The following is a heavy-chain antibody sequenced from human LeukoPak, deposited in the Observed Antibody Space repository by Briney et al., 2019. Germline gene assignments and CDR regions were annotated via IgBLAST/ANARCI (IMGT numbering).Heavy chain of an antibody. D-gene: IGHD3-10*01. CDR3: ARDLGLAPSMVRGDRGY. V-gene: IGHV3-74*01. J-gene: IGHJ1*01. CDR2: INTDGSST. CDR1: GFTFSTYW. Sequence: GGSLRLSCAASGFTFSTYWMHWVRQAPGKGPVWVSRINTDGSSTSYADSVKGRFTISRDNAKNSLYLQMNSLRAEDTAVYYCARDLGLAPSMVRGDRGYWGQGTLVTVSS.